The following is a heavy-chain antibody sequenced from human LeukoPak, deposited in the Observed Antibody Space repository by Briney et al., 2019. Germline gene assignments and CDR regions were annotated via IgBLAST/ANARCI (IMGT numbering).Heavy chain of an antibody. J-gene: IGHJ6*02. CDR1: GFTFSSYA. CDR2: ITGSSRST. D-gene: IGHD1-26*01. CDR3: ATWAFYHSLDV. V-gene: IGHV3-23*01. Sequence: GGSLRLSCAASGFTFSSYAMSWVRQAPGKGLEWVSTITGSSRSTYYADSVRGRFTISRDNSKNSLYLQMNSLRSEDTALYYCATWAFYHSLDVWGQGTTVTVSS.